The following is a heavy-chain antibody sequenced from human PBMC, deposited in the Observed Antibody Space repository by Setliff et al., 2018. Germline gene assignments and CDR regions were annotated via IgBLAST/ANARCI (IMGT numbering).Heavy chain of an antibody. D-gene: IGHD6-13*01. Sequence: SETLSLTCTVYGASFSDYYWGWIRQPPGKGLEWIGEINHSGNTNYNPSLKSRVTISVDTSKNQFSLKLSSVTAADTAVYFCARESRSTWYRRDFWGQGTLVTVSS. CDR2: INHSGNT. CDR1: GASFSDYY. J-gene: IGHJ4*02. V-gene: IGHV4-34*01. CDR3: ARESRSTWYRRDF.